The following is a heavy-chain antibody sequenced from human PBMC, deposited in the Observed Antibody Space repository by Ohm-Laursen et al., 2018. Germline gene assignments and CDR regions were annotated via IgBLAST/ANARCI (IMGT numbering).Heavy chain of an antibody. CDR3: ARAPVGFLEWPQPPSYDYYGMDV. V-gene: IGHV1-69*01. D-gene: IGHD3-3*01. J-gene: IGHJ6*02. Sequence: SSVKVSCQASGVTFSSYAISWVRHAPGQGLEWIGGIIPIFGTANYAQKFQGRVTITADESTSTAYMELSSLRSEDTGVYDCARAPVGFLEWPQPPSYDYYGMDVWGQGTTVTVS. CDR1: GVTFSSYA. CDR2: IIPIFGTA.